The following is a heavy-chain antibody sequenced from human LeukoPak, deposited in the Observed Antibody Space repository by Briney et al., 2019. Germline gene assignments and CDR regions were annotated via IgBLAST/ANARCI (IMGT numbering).Heavy chain of an antibody. D-gene: IGHD6-13*01. CDR1: GGSISSSSYY. Sequence: KPSETLSLTCTVSGGSISSSSYYWGWIRQPPGKGLEWIGSIYYSGSTYYNPSLKSRVTISVDTSKNQFSLKLSSVTAADTAVYYCARGDIAAAGTVYFDYWGQGTLVTVSS. V-gene: IGHV4-39*01. CDR2: IYYSGST. CDR3: ARGDIAAAGTVYFDY. J-gene: IGHJ4*02.